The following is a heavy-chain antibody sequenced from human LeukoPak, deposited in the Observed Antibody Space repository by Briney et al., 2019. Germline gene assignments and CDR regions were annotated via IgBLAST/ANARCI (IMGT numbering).Heavy chain of an antibody. CDR2: IYHSGST. CDR1: GYSISSGYY. CDR3: ASSRTYYYDSSGYRSMN. D-gene: IGHD3-22*01. Sequence: PSETLSLTCTVSGYSISSGYYWGWIRQPPGKGLEWIGSIYHSGSTYYNPSLKSRVTISVDTSKNQFSLKLSSVTAADTAVYYCASSRTYYYDSSGYRSMNWGQGTLVTVSS. J-gene: IGHJ4*02. V-gene: IGHV4-38-2*02.